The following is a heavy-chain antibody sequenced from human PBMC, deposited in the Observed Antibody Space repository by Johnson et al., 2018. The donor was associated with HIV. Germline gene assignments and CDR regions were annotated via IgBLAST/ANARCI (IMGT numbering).Heavy chain of an antibody. V-gene: IGHV3-13*01. Sequence: EVQLLESGGGLVQPGGSLRLSCAASGFTFSSYDMHWVRQATGKGLEWVSAIGTAGDTYYPGSVKGRFTISRENAKNSLYLQMNSLRAGDTAVYYCAREAPEWADAFDIWGQGTMVTVSS. D-gene: IGHD3-3*01. J-gene: IGHJ3*02. CDR3: AREAPEWADAFDI. CDR1: GFTFSSYD. CDR2: IGTAGDT.